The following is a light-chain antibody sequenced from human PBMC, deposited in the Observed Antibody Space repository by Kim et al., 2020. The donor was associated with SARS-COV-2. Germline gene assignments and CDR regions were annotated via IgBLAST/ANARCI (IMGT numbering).Light chain of an antibody. Sequence: QPVLTQSPSASASLGASVKLTCTLSSGHSSYAIAWHQQQPEKGPRYLMKLNSDGSHSKGDGIPDRFSGSSSGAERYLTISSLQSEDEADYYCQTLGTGIRVFGGGTQLTVL. J-gene: IGLJ3*02. V-gene: IGLV4-69*01. CDR3: QTLGTGIRV. CDR1: SGHSSYA. CDR2: LNSDGSH.